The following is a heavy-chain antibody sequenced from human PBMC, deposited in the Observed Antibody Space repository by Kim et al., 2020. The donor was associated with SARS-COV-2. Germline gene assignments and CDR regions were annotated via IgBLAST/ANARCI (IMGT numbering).Heavy chain of an antibody. CDR2: IKQDGSEK. D-gene: IGHD3-3*02. J-gene: IGHJ4*02. CDR3: VRTFRSGKGDY. Sequence: GGSLRLSCAASGFTFSNCWMSWVRQAPGRGLEWVANIKQDGSEKYYVDSVKGRFSISRDNTKNSLYLQMNSLRAEDTAVYYCVRTFRSGKGDYWGQGTLVTVSS. CDR1: GFTFSNCW. V-gene: IGHV3-7*01.